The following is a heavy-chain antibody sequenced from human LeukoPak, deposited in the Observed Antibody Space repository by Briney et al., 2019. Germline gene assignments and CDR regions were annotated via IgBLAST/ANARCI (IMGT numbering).Heavy chain of an antibody. CDR3: VRVTTTYYYDSGGRCDY. CDR2: ISSTSSHI. Sequence: KPGGSLRLSCAASGFTFSTYRMNWVRQAPGEGLEWVSSISSTSSHIYYADSVKGRFTISRDNAKNSLHLQMNSLRADDSAVYYCVRVTTTYYYDSGGRCDYWGQGTLVTVSS. J-gene: IGHJ4*02. V-gene: IGHV3-21*01. D-gene: IGHD3-22*01. CDR1: GFTFSTYR.